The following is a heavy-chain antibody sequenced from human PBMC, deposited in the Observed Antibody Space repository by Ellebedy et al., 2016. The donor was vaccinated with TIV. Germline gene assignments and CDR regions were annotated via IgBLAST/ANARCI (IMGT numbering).Heavy chain of an antibody. CDR1: GDSVSSTCSA. CDR2: TYYRSEWYY. D-gene: IGHD2-2*01. J-gene: IGHJ5*02. V-gene: IGHV6-1*01. Sequence: MPSETLSLTCAISGDSVSSTCSAWSWIRQSPSRGFEWLARTYYRSEWYYDYAVSVRGRISISPDTSKNQFSPQLNSVTPEDSAVYYCARGSHASTWTWGQGTLVTVSS. CDR3: ARGSHASTWT.